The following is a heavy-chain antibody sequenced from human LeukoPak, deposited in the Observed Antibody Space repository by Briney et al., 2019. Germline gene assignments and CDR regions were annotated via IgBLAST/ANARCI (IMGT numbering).Heavy chain of an antibody. Sequence: GGSLRLSCAASGFTFSSYGMHWIRHAPGKGLEWVAVILSDGSKEFYTDSVKGRFTISRDNSKNTLYLQMNSLRAEDTAVYYCATFPGITMVRGVINWFDPWGQGTLVTVSS. CDR2: ILSDGSKE. CDR1: GFTFSSYG. CDR3: ATFPGITMVRGVINWFDP. D-gene: IGHD3-10*01. V-gene: IGHV3-33*01. J-gene: IGHJ5*02.